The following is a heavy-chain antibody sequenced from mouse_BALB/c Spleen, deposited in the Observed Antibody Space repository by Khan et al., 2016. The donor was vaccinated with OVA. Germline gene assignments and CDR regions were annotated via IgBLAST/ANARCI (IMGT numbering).Heavy chain of an antibody. CDR3: ARSYYGSSSFDY. Sequence: QVQLQQSGAELAKPGASVKMSCKASVYTFTSYWMHWVKQRPGQGLEWIGYINPSTGYTEYNQKFKDKATLTADKSSSTAYMQLSSLTSEDSAVYYCARSYYGSSSFDYWGQGTTLTVSS. D-gene: IGHD1-1*01. V-gene: IGHV1-7*01. J-gene: IGHJ2*01. CDR1: VYTFTSYW. CDR2: INPSTGYT.